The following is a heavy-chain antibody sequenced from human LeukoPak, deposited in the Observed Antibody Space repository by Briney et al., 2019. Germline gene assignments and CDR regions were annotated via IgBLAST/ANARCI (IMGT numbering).Heavy chain of an antibody. J-gene: IGHJ5*02. CDR2: IRPSGDNT. CDR3: ARVAGWHWFDP. V-gene: IGHV3-23*01. D-gene: IGHD6-19*01. CDR1: GFTFSSYD. Sequence: GGSLRLSCAASGFTFSSYDMTWVRPAPGRGLEWVSSIRPSGDNTYYGDSVKGRFTISRDNSKNTVYLQTNNMRVDDTAVYYCARVAGWHWFDPWGQGTLVTVSS.